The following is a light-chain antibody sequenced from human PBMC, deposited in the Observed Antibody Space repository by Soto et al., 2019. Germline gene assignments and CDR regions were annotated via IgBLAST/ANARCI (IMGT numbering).Light chain of an antibody. CDR1: SSDVGGYNY. CDR2: DVS. CDR3: SSYTSSSTRHV. J-gene: IGLJ1*01. V-gene: IGLV2-14*01. Sequence: QSALTQPASVSGSPGQSITISCTGTSSDVGGYNYVSWYQQHPGKAPKLMIYDVSNRPSGVSNRFSGSKSGNTASLTISGLQAEDEAAYYCSSYTSSSTRHVFGTGTKLTVL.